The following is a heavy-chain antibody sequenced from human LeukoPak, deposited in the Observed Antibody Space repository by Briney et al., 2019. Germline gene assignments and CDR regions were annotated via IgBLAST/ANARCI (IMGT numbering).Heavy chain of an antibody. J-gene: IGHJ4*02. V-gene: IGHV1-69*04. Sequence: GASVKVSCKASGGTFSSYAISWVRQAPGQGLEWMGRIIPILGIANYAQKFQGRVTITADKSTSTAYMELSSLRSEDTAVYYCARELEYYYDSSGYYSPFGYWGQGTLVTVSS. CDR3: ARELEYYYDSSGYYSPFGY. CDR1: GGTFSSYA. CDR2: IIPILGIA. D-gene: IGHD3-22*01.